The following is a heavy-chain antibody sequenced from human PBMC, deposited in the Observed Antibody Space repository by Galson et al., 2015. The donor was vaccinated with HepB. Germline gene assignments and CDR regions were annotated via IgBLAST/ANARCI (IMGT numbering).Heavy chain of an antibody. CDR3: ARDSGSSGWGLYYYYGMDV. CDR1: GFTFSSYG. V-gene: IGHV3-33*01. J-gene: IGHJ6*02. Sequence: SLRLSCAASGFTFSSYGMHWVRQAPGKGLEWVAVIWYDGSNKYYADSVKGRFTISRDNSKNTLYLQMNSLRAEDTAVYYCARDSGSSGWGLYYYYGMDVWGQGTTVTVSS. CDR2: IWYDGSNK. D-gene: IGHD3-22*01.